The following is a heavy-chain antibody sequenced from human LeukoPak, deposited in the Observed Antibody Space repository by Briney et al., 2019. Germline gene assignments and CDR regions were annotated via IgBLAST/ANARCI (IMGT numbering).Heavy chain of an antibody. Sequence: SQTLSLTCTVAGGSMSSGRYYWRWIGQRAGKGLEWIGRIYTSGSTNYNPSLKSRVTISVDTSKNQFSLKLSSVTAADTAVYYCARRAGPYGMAVWGQGTTVTVSS. D-gene: IGHD6-19*01. CDR2: IYTSGST. J-gene: IGHJ6*02. V-gene: IGHV4-61*02. CDR3: ARRAGPYGMAV. CDR1: GGSMSSGRYY.